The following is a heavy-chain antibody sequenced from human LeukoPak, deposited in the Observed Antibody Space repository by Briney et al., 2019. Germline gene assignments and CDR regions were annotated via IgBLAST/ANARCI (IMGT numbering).Heavy chain of an antibody. CDR1: GDSVSSSSAV. J-gene: IGHJ4*02. CDR2: TYYRSKWHN. CDR3: AGTTDYSSFLAF. Sequence: SQTLSLTCAVSGDSVSSSSAVWNWIRQSPSRGLEWLGRTYYRSKWHNEYAESVKSRISITSDTSKNQFSLQLNSVTPEDTAEYFCAGTTDYSSFLAFWGQGALVTVSS. D-gene: IGHD4-11*01. V-gene: IGHV6-1*01.